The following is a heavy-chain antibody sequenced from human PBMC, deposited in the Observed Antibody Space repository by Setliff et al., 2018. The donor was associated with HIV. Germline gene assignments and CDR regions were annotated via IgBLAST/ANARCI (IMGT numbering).Heavy chain of an antibody. CDR3: AKKSSGWFGDFDC. CDR2: SGSGGST. Sequence: GGSLRLSCAASGFTFSSYWMHWVRQAPGKGLVWVSRSGSGGSTYYADSVKGRFTISRDNSKNTLYLQMNSLRAEDTAVYYCAKKSSGWFGDFDCWGRGTLVTVSS. CDR1: GFTFSSYW. D-gene: IGHD6-19*01. V-gene: IGHV3-23*01. J-gene: IGHJ4*02.